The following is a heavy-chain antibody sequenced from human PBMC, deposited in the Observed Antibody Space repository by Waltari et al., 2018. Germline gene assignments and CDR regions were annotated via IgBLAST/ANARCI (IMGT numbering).Heavy chain of an antibody. CDR3: AREGTYSSSWYQFYY. CDR1: GGTFSSYA. V-gene: IGHV1-69*05. J-gene: IGHJ4*02. CDR2: IIPIFGTA. Sequence: QVQLVQSGAEVKKPGSSVKVSCKASGGTFSSYAISWVRQAPGQGLEWMGRIIPIFGTANYAQKFQGRVTMTRDTSISTAYMELSRLRSDDTAVYYCAREGTYSSSWYQFYYWGQGTLVTVSS. D-gene: IGHD6-13*01.